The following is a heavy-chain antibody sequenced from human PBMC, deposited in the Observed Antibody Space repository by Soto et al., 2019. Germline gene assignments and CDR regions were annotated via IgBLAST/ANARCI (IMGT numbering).Heavy chain of an antibody. V-gene: IGHV3-30-3*01. J-gene: IGHJ6*02. Sequence: PGGSLRFSCAASGFTFSSYAMHWVRQAPGKGLEWVAVISYDGSNKYYADSVKGRFTISRDNSKNTLYLQMNSLRAEDTAVYYCARPLPPPIYGMDVWGQGTTVTVSS. CDR3: ARPLPPPIYGMDV. CDR2: ISYDGSNK. CDR1: GFTFSSYA.